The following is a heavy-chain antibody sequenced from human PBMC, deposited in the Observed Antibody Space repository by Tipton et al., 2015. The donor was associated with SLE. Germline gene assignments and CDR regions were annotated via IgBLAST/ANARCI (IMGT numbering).Heavy chain of an antibody. D-gene: IGHD4-23*01. CDR1: GFTFSSYE. CDR3: ARGGNSGAFDI. V-gene: IGHV3-48*03. J-gene: IGHJ3*02. CDR2: ISSSGSTI. Sequence: SLRLSCAASGFTFSSYEMNRVRQAPGKGLEWVSYISSSGSTIYYADSVKGRFTISRDNAKNSLYLQMNSLRVEDTAVYYCARGGNSGAFDIWGQGTMVTVSS.